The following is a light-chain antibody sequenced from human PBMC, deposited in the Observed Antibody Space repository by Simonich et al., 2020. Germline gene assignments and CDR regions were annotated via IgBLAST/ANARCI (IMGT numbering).Light chain of an antibody. V-gene: IGKV6D-21*02. CDR2: YAS. CDR3: QQYGSSPPYT. Sequence: EIVLTQSPDFQSVTPKEKVTITCRASQSIGSSLHWYQQKPDQSPKLLIKYASQSISGVPSRFSGSGSVTDFTLTISRLEPEDFAVYYCQQYGSSPPYTFGQGTKLEIK. CDR1: QSIGSS. J-gene: IGKJ2*01.